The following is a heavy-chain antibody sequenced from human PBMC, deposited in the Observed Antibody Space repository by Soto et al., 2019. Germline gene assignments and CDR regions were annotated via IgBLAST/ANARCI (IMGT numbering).Heavy chain of an antibody. V-gene: IGHV3-23*01. CDR3: VKAGYTSGLL. CDR1: GFTFSSYA. D-gene: IGHD6-25*01. CDR2: IDSDDGKT. Sequence: VQLLESGGGLIQPGGSLRLSCVASGFTFSSYAMNWVRLGPGTGLEWVAVIDSDDGKTYYANAVKGRFSISRDNSKNTLFLQMNSLRVEDTATYYCVKAGYTSGLLWGQGTLVTV. J-gene: IGHJ4*02.